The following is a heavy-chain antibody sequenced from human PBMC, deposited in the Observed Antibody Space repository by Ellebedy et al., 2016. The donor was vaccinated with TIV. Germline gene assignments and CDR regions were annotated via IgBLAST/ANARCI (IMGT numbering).Heavy chain of an antibody. J-gene: IGHJ1*01. V-gene: IGHV4-59*08. CDR3: AAYDRSGFRQECHH. CDR2: VYDNGIT. Sequence: MPSETLSLTCTVSGGSITRYLWNWIRQPPWRGLDWIGYVYDNGITTYNPSLNSRVAMLLDTSNNQISLKLRSVTAADTAFYFCAAYDRSGFRQECHHWGQGTLVTVSS. CDR1: GGSITRYL. D-gene: IGHD3-22*01.